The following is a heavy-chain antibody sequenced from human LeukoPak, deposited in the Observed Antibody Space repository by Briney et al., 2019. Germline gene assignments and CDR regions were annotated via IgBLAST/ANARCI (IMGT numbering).Heavy chain of an antibody. J-gene: IGHJ4*02. V-gene: IGHV5-51*01. CDR2: IYPGDSDT. CDR3: ARHRYSTSSPQYFDY. D-gene: IGHD6-6*01. Sequence: GASLQISCKASGSSFTSYWIGWVRQMPGKGLEWMGIIYPGDSDTRYSPSFQGQVTISADKSISTAYLQWSSLKASDTAIYYCARHRYSTSSPQYFDYWGQGTLVTVSS. CDR1: GSSFTSYW.